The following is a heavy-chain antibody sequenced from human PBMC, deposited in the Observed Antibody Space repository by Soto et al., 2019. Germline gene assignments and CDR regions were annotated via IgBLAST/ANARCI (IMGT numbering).Heavy chain of an antibody. V-gene: IGHV1-69*13. J-gene: IGHJ4*02. Sequence: SVKVSCKASGGSFGKSAINWVRQTPGQGLEWLGGFIPVYRTLNYAQKFQGRVTITADESTGTAYMTLSSLASDDTAVYYCATGVIWIGYFTVDSWGQGTRVTVS. CDR1: GGSFGKSA. CDR2: FIPVYRTL. D-gene: IGHD3-3*01. CDR3: ATGVIWIGYFTVDS.